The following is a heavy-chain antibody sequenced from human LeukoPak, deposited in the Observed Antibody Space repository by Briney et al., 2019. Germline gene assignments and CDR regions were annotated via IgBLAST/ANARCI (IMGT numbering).Heavy chain of an antibody. CDR1: GYTFTTYG. V-gene: IGHV1-18*01. J-gene: IGHJ4*02. Sequence: ASVKVSCKPSGYTFTTYGLSWVRQAPGQGHEWMGWINPDNGNTNYAQKFRGRVTMTTDASTSTVYMELRSLRSDDTAVYYCARDFGTGSYLEYWGQGTPITVSP. CDR2: INPDNGNT. CDR3: ARDFGTGSYLEY. D-gene: IGHD3-10*01.